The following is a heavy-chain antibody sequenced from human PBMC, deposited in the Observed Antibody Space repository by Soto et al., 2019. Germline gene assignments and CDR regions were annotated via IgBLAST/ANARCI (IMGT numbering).Heavy chain of an antibody. CDR2: ISYSGNT. CDR1: GYSISNGFY. CDR3: ETAPMVLSRSYFDS. J-gene: IGHJ4*02. D-gene: IGHD2-8*01. Sequence: PSETPSLTRTVPGYSISNGFYWRCIREPPGKGLEWIGYISYSGNTNYNPSLQSRVSISVATSKNQLSLNLTSVTAADTAVYYCETAPMVLSRSYFDSCGQGTPVTVYS. V-gene: IGHV4-59*01.